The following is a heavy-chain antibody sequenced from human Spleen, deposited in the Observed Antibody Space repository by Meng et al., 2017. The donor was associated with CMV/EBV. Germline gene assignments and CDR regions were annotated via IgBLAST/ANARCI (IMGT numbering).Heavy chain of an antibody. CDR3: VRDDFGDYMGPDS. Sequence: KASGSPFTDSYIPWVRQAPGPGLEWMGRINPYNGGTNSAQKFQGRVTMTTDTSISTAYMELNSLRSDDTAVYYCVRDDFGDYMGPDSWGQGTLVTVSS. J-gene: IGHJ4*02. CDR2: INPYNGGT. CDR1: GSPFTDSY. D-gene: IGHD4-17*01. V-gene: IGHV1-2*06.